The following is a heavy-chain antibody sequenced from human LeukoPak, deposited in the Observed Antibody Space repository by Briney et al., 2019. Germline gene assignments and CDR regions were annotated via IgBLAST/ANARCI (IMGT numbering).Heavy chain of an antibody. Sequence: GSSVKVSCKASGGTFSSYAISWVRQAPGQGLECMGGIISAFGPANYAQKFQGRVTITADESINTAYMELSSLRSEDTAVYYCARGVVPAAITSWFDPWGQGTLVTVSS. V-gene: IGHV1-69*01. CDR2: IISAFGPA. CDR3: ARGVVPAAITSWFDP. CDR1: GGTFSSYA. D-gene: IGHD2-2*01. J-gene: IGHJ5*02.